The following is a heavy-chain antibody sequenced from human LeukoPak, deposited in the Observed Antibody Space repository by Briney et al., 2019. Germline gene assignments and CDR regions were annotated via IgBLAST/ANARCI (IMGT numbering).Heavy chain of an antibody. CDR1: GFTFSGYI. V-gene: IGHV3-48*01. J-gene: IGHJ4*02. Sequence: GGSLRLSCAASGFTFSGYIMNWVRQAPGKGLERVSFIGTSGNTIYYADSVKGRFTVSRDNAKNSLYLQMNSLRAEDTAVYYCARDQWLDYWGRGTLVTVSS. CDR2: IGTSGNTI. CDR3: ARDQWLDY. D-gene: IGHD6-19*01.